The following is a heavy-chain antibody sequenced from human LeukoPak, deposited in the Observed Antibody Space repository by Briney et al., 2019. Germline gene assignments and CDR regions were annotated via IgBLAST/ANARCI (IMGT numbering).Heavy chain of an antibody. Sequence: KSGGSLRLSCAASGFTCSSYSLNWVRQAPGEGLEWVSSISNSSSYIYYADSVKGRFTISRDNAKNSLYLQMNSLRAEDTAVYYCARDPRTDIVATMGRYYGMDVWGQGTAVTVSS. CDR1: GFTCSSYS. CDR2: ISNSSSYI. J-gene: IGHJ6*02. V-gene: IGHV3-21*01. D-gene: IGHD5-12*01. CDR3: ARDPRTDIVATMGRYYGMDV.